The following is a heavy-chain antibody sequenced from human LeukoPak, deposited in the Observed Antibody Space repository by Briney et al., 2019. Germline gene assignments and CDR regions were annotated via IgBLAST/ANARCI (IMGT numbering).Heavy chain of an antibody. CDR2: ISSNGGST. Sequence: GGSLRLSCAASGFTFSSCAMHWVRQAPGKGLEYVSAISSNGGSTYYANSVKGRFTISRDNSKNTLYLQMGSLRAEDMAVYYCARDLGSWGGSYSHSYYYYYMDVWGKGTTVTVSS. CDR1: GFTFSSCA. D-gene: IGHD1-26*01. J-gene: IGHJ6*03. CDR3: ARDLGSWGGSYSHSYYYYYMDV. V-gene: IGHV3-64*01.